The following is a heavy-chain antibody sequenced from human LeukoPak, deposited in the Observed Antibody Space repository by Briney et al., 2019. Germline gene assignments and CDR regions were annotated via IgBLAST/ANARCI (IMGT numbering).Heavy chain of an antibody. V-gene: IGHV3-64*01. Sequence: PGGSLRLSCAASGFRSSDYAMHWVRQVPGKRLEYVSGISSNGGKTYYANSVRGRFTIPRDNSKNTIHLQMGSLRAEDTAVYYCARDAYCGGATCYDFFDYWGLGTLVTVSS. CDR2: ISSNGGKT. CDR3: ARDAYCGGATCYDFFDY. CDR1: GFRSSDYA. D-gene: IGHD2-21*01. J-gene: IGHJ4*02.